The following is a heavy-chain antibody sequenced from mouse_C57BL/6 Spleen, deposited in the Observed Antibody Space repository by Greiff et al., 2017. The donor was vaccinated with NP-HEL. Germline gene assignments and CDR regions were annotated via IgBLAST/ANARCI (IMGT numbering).Heavy chain of an antibody. V-gene: IGHV1-15*01. D-gene: IGHD1-1*01. Sequence: VKLQESGAELVRPGASVTLSCKASGYTFTDYEMHWVKQTPVHGLEWIGAIDPETGGTAYNQKFKGKAILTADKSSSTAYMELRSLTSEDSAVYYCTRNYGSFLYFDYWGQGTTLTVSS. CDR2: IDPETGGT. J-gene: IGHJ2*01. CDR1: GYTFTDYE. CDR3: TRNYGSFLYFDY.